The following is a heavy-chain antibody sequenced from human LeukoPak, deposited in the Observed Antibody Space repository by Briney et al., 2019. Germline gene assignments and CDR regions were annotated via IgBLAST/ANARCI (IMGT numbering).Heavy chain of an antibody. CDR2: IIPIFGTA. J-gene: IGHJ4*02. CDR3: ARGPPGTKLDY. CDR1: GGTFSSYA. D-gene: IGHD1-1*01. Sequence: ALVKVSCKASGGTFSSYAISWVRQAPGQGLEWMGGIIPIFGTANYAQKFQGRVTITADESTSTAYMELSSLRSEDTAVYYCARGPPGTKLDYWGQGTLVTVSS. V-gene: IGHV1-69*13.